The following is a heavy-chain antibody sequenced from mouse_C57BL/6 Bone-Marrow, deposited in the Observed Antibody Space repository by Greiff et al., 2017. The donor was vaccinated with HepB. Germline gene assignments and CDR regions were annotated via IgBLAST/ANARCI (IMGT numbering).Heavy chain of an antibody. CDR2: IYPGGGYT. D-gene: IGHD2-3*01. Sequence: QVQLKESGAELVRPGTSVKMSCKAPGYTFTNYWLGWVKQWPGHGLEWIGDIYPGGGYTNYNEKFKGKATLTADKSSSTAYMQFSILTSEDSAIYYCARGGYYYAFAYWGQGALVPVSA. J-gene: IGHJ3*01. CDR1: GYTFTNYW. V-gene: IGHV1-63*01. CDR3: ARGGYYYAFAY.